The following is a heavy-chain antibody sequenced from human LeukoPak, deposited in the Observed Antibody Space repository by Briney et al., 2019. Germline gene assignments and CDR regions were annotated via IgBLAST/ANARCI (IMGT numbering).Heavy chain of an antibody. Sequence: GGSLRLSCAASGFTFNSYTMFWVRQAPGKGLEWVAVTSNDENIKYYAVSVKGRFTISRDNSRDTLFLEMSSLRVEDTAVYYCARDPILGPPDYFDYWGRGTLVTVSS. V-gene: IGHV3-30-3*01. CDR3: ARDPILGPPDYFDY. CDR2: TSNDENIK. CDR1: GFTFNSYT. J-gene: IGHJ4*02. D-gene: IGHD1-14*01.